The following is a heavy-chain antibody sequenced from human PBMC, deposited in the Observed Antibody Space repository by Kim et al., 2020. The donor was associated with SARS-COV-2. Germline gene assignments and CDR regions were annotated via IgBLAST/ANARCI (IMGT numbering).Heavy chain of an antibody. V-gene: IGHV1-3*01. D-gene: IGHD1-26*01. Sequence: KNSQKFQGRVTITRDTSASTAYMELSSLRSEDTAVYYCASEVGATTSFDYWGQGTLVTVSS. J-gene: IGHJ4*02. CDR3: ASEVGATTSFDY.